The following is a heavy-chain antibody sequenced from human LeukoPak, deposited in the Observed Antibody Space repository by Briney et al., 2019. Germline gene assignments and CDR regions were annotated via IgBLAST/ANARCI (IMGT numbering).Heavy chain of an antibody. J-gene: IGHJ5*02. CDR2: IYYSGST. V-gene: IGHV4-39*01. CDR1: GGSISSSTYY. Sequence: SETLSLTCTVSGGSISSSTYYWGWIRQPPGKGLEWIGNIYYSGSTYYNPSLKCRVTISVDTSKNQFSLKLTSVTAADTAVYYCASLTRLALRWFDPWGQGTLVTVSS. D-gene: IGHD3-3*02. CDR3: ASLTRLALRWFDP.